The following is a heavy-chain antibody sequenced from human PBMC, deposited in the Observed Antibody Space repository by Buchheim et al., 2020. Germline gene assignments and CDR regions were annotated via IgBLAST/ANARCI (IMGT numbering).Heavy chain of an antibody. Sequence: QLQLQESGPGLVKPSETLSLTCTVSGGSISSSSYYWGWIRQPPGKGLEWIGSIYYSGSTYYNPSLKSRVTISVDTSKNQFSLKLSSVTAADTAVYYCARDGQQLEVLNWFDPWGQGTL. CDR1: GGSISSSSYY. V-gene: IGHV4-39*07. D-gene: IGHD6-13*01. CDR2: IYYSGST. CDR3: ARDGQQLEVLNWFDP. J-gene: IGHJ5*02.